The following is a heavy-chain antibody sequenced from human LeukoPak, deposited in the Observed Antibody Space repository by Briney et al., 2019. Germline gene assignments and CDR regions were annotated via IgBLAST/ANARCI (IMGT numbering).Heavy chain of an antibody. D-gene: IGHD3-10*01. V-gene: IGHV3-7*01. CDR1: GFSFSSSY. J-gene: IGHJ4*02. CDR3: ARDPRGSEYSHFDS. Sequence: PGGSLRLSCVASGFSFSSSYMSWVRRAPGKGLEWVANIKQDGNEKHYVDSVKGRFTISRDNAKSSLYLQMNRLRADDTAEYYCARDPRGSEYSHFDSRGQGTLVTVSS. CDR2: IKQDGNEK.